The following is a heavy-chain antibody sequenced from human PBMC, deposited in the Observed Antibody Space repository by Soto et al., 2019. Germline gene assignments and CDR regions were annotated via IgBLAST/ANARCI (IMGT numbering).Heavy chain of an antibody. CDR1: GFTFEDSA. D-gene: IGHD2-8*01. CDR2: INWNGGST. V-gene: IGHV3-9*01. J-gene: IGHJ5*02. CDR3: AKIEMGWFAH. Sequence: EVQLVESGGGLVQPGGSLRLSCAAFGFTFEDSAMHWIRQAPGKGLEWVSGINWNGGSTVYADSVKGRFTISRDNDKNTVYLHMSSLTGEDTAVYFCAKIEMGWFAHWGQGTQVTVSS.